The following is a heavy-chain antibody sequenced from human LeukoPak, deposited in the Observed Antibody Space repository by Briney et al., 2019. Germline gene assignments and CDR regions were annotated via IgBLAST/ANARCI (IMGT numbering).Heavy chain of an antibody. CDR1: GYTFTSYD. D-gene: IGHD2-15*01. J-gene: IGHJ3*02. CDR2: MNPNSGNT. Sequence: VASVKVSCKASGYTFTSYDINWVRQATGQGLEWMGWMNPNSGNTGCAQKFQGRVTMTRNTSISTAYMELSSLRSEDTAVYYCARGVNFLSGPLAFDIWGQGTMVTVSS. CDR3: ARGVNFLSGPLAFDI. V-gene: IGHV1-8*01.